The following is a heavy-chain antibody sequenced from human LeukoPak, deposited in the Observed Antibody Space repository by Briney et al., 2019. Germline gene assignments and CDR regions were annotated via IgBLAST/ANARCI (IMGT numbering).Heavy chain of an antibody. D-gene: IGHD3-22*01. CDR2: ISSSSTYI. V-gene: IGHV3-21*04. Sequence: GGSLRLSCAASGFTFSSYSMNWVRQAPGKGLEWVSSISSSSTYIYYADSVKGRFTISRDNAKNSLYLQMNSLRAEDTAVYYCAKQLYYYDSSAYSPHYYFDYWGQGTLVTVSS. CDR1: GFTFSSYS. CDR3: AKQLYYYDSSAYSPHYYFDY. J-gene: IGHJ4*02.